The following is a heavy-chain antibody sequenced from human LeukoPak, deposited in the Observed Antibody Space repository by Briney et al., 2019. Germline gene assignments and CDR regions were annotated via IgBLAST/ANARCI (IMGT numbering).Heavy chain of an antibody. CDR3: TRDLEY. CDR2: ISSGGSVM. J-gene: IGHJ4*02. CDR1: GYTFSDYT. Sequence: GGSLRLSCGASGYTFSDYTMNWVRQAPGKGPEWISYISSGGSVMHYADSVKGRFTISRGNVENSLYLQMNSLRVEGTAVYYCTRDLEYWGQGVLVTVSS. V-gene: IGHV3-48*01.